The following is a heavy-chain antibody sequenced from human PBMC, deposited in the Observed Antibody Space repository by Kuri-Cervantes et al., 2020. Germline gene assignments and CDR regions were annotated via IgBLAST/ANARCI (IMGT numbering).Heavy chain of an antibody. CDR2: INWNSGSI. V-gene: IGHV3-9*01. D-gene: IGHD4-17*01. CDR3: ARGIGSTTVTTRLAGCFDY. J-gene: IGHJ4*02. Sequence: GGSLRLSCAASGFTFDDYAMHWVRQAPGKGLEWVSGINWNSGSIGYADSVKSRFTISRDNAKNSLYLQMNSLRAEDTALYYCARGIGSTTVTTRLAGCFDYWGQGTLVTVSS. CDR1: GFTFDDYA.